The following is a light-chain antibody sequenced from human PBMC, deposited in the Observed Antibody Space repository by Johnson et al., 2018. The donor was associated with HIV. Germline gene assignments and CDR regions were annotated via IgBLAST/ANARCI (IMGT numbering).Light chain of an antibody. V-gene: IGLV1-51*01. J-gene: IGLJ1*01. CDR2: DNN. Sequence: QSVLTQPPSVSAAPGQKVTISCSGSSSNIGNNYVSWYQQLPGTAPKLLIYDNNKRPSGIPDRFSGSKSGTSGTLGITGLQTGDEAEYYCGTWESSLRAHFFGTGTKVTFL. CDR3: GTWESSLRAHF. CDR1: SSNIGNNY.